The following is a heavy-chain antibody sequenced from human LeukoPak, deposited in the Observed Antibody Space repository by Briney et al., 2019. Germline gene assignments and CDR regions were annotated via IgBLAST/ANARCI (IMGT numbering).Heavy chain of an antibody. J-gene: IGHJ4*02. V-gene: IGHV4-59*01. Sequence: PSETLSLTCTVSGGSISSYCWSWLRQTPGKGLEWIGYLYYSGSTNYNPSLKSRVTISVDTSKNQFSLKLSSVTVADTAVYYCARAGSPLYDYWGQGTLVIVSS. CDR2: LYYSGST. CDR1: GGSISSYC. D-gene: IGHD6-13*01. CDR3: ARAGSPLYDY.